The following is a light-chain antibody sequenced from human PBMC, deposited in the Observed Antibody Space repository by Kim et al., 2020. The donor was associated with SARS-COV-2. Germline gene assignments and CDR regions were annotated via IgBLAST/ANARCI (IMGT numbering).Light chain of an antibody. J-gene: IGLJ1*01. CDR2: DNN. Sequence: NFVSWYQHFPGTAPKLLIYDNNKRPSGIPDRFSGSKSGTSATLVITGLQTGDEADYYCGVWDNVLRDYFFGSGTKVTVL. CDR3: GVWDNVLRDYF. V-gene: IGLV1-51*01. CDR1: NF.